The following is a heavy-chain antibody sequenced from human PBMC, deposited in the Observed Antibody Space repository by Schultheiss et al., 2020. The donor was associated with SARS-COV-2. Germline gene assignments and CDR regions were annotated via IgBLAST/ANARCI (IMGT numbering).Heavy chain of an antibody. D-gene: IGHD3-10*01. CDR2: IYYSGST. J-gene: IGHJ4*02. CDR3: ARDGGDLGSFDY. CDR1: GGSISSYY. Sequence: SETLSLTCTVPGGSISSYYWSWIRQPPGKGLEWIGYIYYSGSTNYNPSLKSRVTISVDTSKNQFSLKLSSVTAADTAVYYCARDGGDLGSFDYWGQGTLVTVSS. V-gene: IGHV4-59*01.